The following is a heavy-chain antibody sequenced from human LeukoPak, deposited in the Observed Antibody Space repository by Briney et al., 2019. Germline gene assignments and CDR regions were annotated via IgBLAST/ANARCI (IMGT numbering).Heavy chain of an antibody. Sequence: GGSLRLSCAASEFTVSSKYMRWVRQAPGKGLEWVSIIYSGGDTYYADSVKGRFTISRDTSKNTLYLQMNTLRVEDTAVYYCAKAWPAAGTFDSWGQGSLVTVSS. CDR1: EFTVSSKY. J-gene: IGHJ4*02. CDR3: AKAWPAAGTFDS. CDR2: IYSGGDT. D-gene: IGHD6-13*01. V-gene: IGHV3-53*01.